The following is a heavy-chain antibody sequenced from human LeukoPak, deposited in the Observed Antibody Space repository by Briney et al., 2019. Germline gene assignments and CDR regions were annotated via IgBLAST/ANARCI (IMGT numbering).Heavy chain of an antibody. CDR2: IYYSGST. CDR1: GGSISSGGYY. Sequence: SETLSLTCTVSGGSISSGGYYWGWIRQHPGKGLEWIGYIYYSGSTYYNPSLKSRVTIPVDTSKNQFSLKLSSVTAADTAVYYCARPYCTNGVCYPPLGMDVWGQGTTVTVSS. CDR3: ARPYCTNGVCYPPLGMDV. J-gene: IGHJ6*02. V-gene: IGHV4-31*03. D-gene: IGHD2-8*01.